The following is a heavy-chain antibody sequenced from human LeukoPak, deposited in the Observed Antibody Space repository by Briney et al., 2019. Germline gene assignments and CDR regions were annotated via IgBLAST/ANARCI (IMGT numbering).Heavy chain of an antibody. Sequence: SETLSLTCAVYGGSFSGYYWSWIRQPPGKGLEWIGEINHSGSTNYNPSLKSRVTISVDTSKNQFSLKLGSVTAADTAVYYCARRGYSYGYAFDIWGQGTMVTVSS. CDR3: ARRGYSYGYAFDI. V-gene: IGHV4-34*01. J-gene: IGHJ3*02. CDR1: GGSFSGYY. D-gene: IGHD5-18*01. CDR2: INHSGST.